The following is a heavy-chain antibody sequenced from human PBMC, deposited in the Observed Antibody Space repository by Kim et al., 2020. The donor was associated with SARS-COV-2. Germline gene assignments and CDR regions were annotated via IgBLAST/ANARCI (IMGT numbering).Heavy chain of an antibody. V-gene: IGHV3-23*01. J-gene: IGHJ3*01. D-gene: IGHD2-15*01. Sequence: GGSLRLSCAASGFTFSKYAMSWFRQAPGEGLEWVSAISCSGGTTQYKDSVKGRFTISRDNSKNTLYLQMNSLRAEDTAVYYCAKDFPHSNDAVDLWGRGTMVTVSS. CDR1: GFTFSKYA. CDR2: ISCSGGTT. CDR3: AKDFPHSNDAVDL.